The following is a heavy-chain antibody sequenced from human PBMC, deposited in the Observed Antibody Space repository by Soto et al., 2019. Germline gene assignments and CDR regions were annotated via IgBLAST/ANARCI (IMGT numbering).Heavy chain of an antibody. CDR2: LIPVFGSP. V-gene: IGHV1-69*01. CDR3: TRVLGYTFEPGKTRYYAMDV. D-gene: IGHD5-18*01. J-gene: IGHJ6*02. CDR1: GGTFSKDA. Sequence: QVQLVQSGAEVKKPGSSVTVSCKTSGGTFSKDAINWERQAPGQGLEWMGLLIPVFGSPIYAQKFQGRIRITADESTITAFMDLSSLRSEDTAVYYCTRVLGYTFEPGKTRYYAMDVWGQGTTVSVSS.